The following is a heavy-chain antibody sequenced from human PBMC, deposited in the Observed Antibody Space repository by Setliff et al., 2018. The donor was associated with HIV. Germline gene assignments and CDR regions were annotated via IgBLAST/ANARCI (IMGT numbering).Heavy chain of an antibody. CDR2: INHSGTT. D-gene: IGHD2-2*01. J-gene: IGHJ4*02. CDR3: ARPQYPGYYFDY. CDR1: GGSFSDYY. Sequence: PSETLSLTCTVSGGSFSDYYWSWIRQPPGKGLEWIGEINHSGTTNSNPSLKSRVTISVDTSKNQFSLKLSSVTAADTAVYYCARPQYPGYYFDYWGQGTLVTVSS. V-gene: IGHV4-34*01.